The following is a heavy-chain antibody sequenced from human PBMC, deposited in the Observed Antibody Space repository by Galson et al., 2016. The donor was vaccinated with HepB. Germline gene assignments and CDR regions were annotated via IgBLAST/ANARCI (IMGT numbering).Heavy chain of an antibody. CDR3: MTDCCLWHISGPSGGT. V-gene: IGHV3-15*05. CDR2: IKSESNGGTT. D-gene: IGHD2/OR15-2a*01. Sequence: SLRLSCAASGVTVRDAWMTWVRQAPGKGLEWVGRIKSESNGGTTDYPAPVKGRFTISRDDSKNTLYLQMDSLMSEDTGVYFSMTDCCLWHISGPSGGTWGQGTLVTVSS. J-gene: IGHJ5*02. CDR1: GVTVRDAW.